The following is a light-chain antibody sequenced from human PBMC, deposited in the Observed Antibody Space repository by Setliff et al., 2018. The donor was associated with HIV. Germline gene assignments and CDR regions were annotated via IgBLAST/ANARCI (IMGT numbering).Light chain of an antibody. V-gene: IGLV1-44*01. CDR3: SSYTSSTSRV. CDR1: DSNIGGNS. J-gene: IGLJ1*01. Sequence: QSALAQPPSTSGTPGQEVTISCSGSDSNIGGNSVFWYQQLPGAAPKLVMYNNDQRPSGVPDRFSGSKSANTASLTISGLQAEDEADYYCSSYTSSTSRVFGSGTKVTVL. CDR2: NND.